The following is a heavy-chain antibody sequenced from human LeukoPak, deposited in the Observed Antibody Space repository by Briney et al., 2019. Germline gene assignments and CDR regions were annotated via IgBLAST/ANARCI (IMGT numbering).Heavy chain of an antibody. J-gene: IGHJ2*01. CDR1: GGSFSGYY. D-gene: IGHD3-22*01. CDR3: ARDDISGYSRYFEL. V-gene: IGHV4-34*01. Sequence: SETLSLTCAVYGGSFSGYYWSWIRQPPGKGLEWIGEINHSGSTNYNPSLKSRVTISVDTSKNQLSLKLSSVTAADTAVYSCARDDISGYSRYFELCGRGTLVTVSS. CDR2: INHSGST.